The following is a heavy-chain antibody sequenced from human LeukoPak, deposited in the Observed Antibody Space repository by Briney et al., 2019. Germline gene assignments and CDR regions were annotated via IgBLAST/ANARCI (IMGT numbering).Heavy chain of an antibody. V-gene: IGHV3-30*03. CDR2: ISYDGSNK. J-gene: IGHJ4*02. CDR3: TRQTGYSSGWCLGY. Sequence: GGSLRLSCAASGFTFSSYGMHWVRQAPDKGLEWVAVISYDGSNKYYADSVKGRFTISRDNSKNTLYLQMNSLKTEDTAVYYCTRQTGYSSGWCLGYWGQGTLVTVSS. CDR1: GFTFSSYG. D-gene: IGHD6-19*01.